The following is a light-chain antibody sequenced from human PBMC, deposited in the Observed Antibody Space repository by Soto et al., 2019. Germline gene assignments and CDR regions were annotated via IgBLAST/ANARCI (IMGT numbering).Light chain of an antibody. Sequence: DIQMTQFPSTLSASVGERVTITCRASQSISNRLAWFQQKSGEAPNLLIHKASSLESGVPSRFSGSGSGTEFTLTISSLQPDDFATYYCQQYNTYSWTFGQGTKV. CDR3: QQYNTYSWT. V-gene: IGKV1-5*03. J-gene: IGKJ1*01. CDR2: KAS. CDR1: QSISNR.